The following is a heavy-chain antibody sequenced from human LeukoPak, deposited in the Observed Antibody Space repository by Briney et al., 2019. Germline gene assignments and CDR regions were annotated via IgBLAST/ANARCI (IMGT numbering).Heavy chain of an antibody. J-gene: IGHJ2*01. Sequence: GGSLRLSYAASGFTFSRHGMHWVRQAPGKGLEWVAVIGDTGRAKYYADSVEGRFTASRDNFKNTLYLEMNSLRYDDTALYYCAREAAWGNWYFDHWGRGTLVTVSS. CDR2: IGDTGRAK. V-gene: IGHV3-33*08. CDR3: AREAAWGNWYFDH. D-gene: IGHD3-16*01. CDR1: GFTFSRHG.